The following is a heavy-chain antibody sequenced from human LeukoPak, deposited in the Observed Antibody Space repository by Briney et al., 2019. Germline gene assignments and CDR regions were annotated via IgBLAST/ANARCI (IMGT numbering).Heavy chain of an antibody. V-gene: IGHV4-59*01. CDR3: ARGAGSTQIDY. Sequence: SETLSLTCTVSGGSISSYYWSWIRQPAGKGLEWIGYIYYSGSTNYNPSLKSRVTISVDTSKNQFSLKLSSVTAADTAVYYCARGAGSTQIDYWGQGTLVTVSS. CDR1: GGSISSYY. J-gene: IGHJ4*02. CDR2: IYYSGST.